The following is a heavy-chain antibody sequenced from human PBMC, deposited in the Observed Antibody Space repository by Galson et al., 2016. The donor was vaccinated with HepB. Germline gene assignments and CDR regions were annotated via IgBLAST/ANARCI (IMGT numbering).Heavy chain of an antibody. CDR1: GGTFDSHA. CDR2: IIPIFGAA. V-gene: IGHV1-69*06. Sequence: SVKVSCKVSGGTFDSHAVSWVRQAPGQGLEWMGGIIPIFGAAEYKQKFVGRITITADTSTSTVYMALTSVTSADTAIYFCARTRYNFRHTHLSFDDWGQGTLVTVSS. J-gene: IGHJ4*02. D-gene: IGHD1-20*01. CDR3: ARTRYNFRHTHLSFDD.